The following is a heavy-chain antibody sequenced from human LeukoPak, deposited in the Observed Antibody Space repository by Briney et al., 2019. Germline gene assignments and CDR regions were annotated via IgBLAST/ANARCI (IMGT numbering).Heavy chain of an antibody. CDR3: ARASHPWLQLN. Sequence: GGSLRLSCAASGFTFSNYWMIWVRQAPGKGLVWVANIKQDGSETRYVDSVKGRFTISRDNAQNSLYLQMNSLRAEDTAVYYCARASHPWLQLNWGQGTLVTVSP. CDR1: GFTFSNYW. V-gene: IGHV3-7*05. CDR2: IKQDGSET. D-gene: IGHD5-24*01. J-gene: IGHJ4*02.